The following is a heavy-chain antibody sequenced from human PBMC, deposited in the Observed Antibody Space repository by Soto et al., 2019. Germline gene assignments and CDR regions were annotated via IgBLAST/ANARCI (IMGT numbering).Heavy chain of an antibody. CDR3: ARYCGGDCYTD. CDR1: GYTFTSYG. Sequence: ASEKVSCKASGYTFTSYGIVWVRQAPGQGLEWMGWISAYDGNTDYVQKLQGRVTMTTDTSTTTAYMELRSLRSDDTAVYYCARYCGGDCYTDWGQGTLVTVSS. D-gene: IGHD2-21*02. V-gene: IGHV1-18*01. J-gene: IGHJ4*02. CDR2: ISAYDGNT.